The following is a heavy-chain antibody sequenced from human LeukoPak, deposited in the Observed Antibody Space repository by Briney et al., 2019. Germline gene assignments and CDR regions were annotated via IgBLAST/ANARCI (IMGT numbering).Heavy chain of an antibody. CDR2: ISSSGSTI. V-gene: IGHV3-48*03. Sequence: GGSLRLSCAASGFTFSSYEMNWVRQAPGKGLEWVSYISSSGSTIYYADSVKGRFTISRDNSKNTLYLQMNSLRAEDTAVYYCAKRPRAAVAGSFDYWGQGTLVTVSS. J-gene: IGHJ4*02. D-gene: IGHD6-19*01. CDR1: GFTFSSYE. CDR3: AKRPRAAVAGSFDY.